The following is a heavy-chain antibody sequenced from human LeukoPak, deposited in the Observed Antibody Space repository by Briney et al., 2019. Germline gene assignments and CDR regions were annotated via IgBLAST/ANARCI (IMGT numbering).Heavy chain of an antibody. CDR2: ISSSSTYI. V-gene: IGHV3-21*01. CDR1: GFTFSSYS. CDR3: ARATPYYYALDV. Sequence: PGRSLRLSCAASGFTFSSYSMNWVRQAPGKGLEWVSSISSSSTYIYYADSVKGRFTISRDNAKNSLYLQMNSLRAEDTAVYYCARATPYYYALDVWGKGTTFTVSS. J-gene: IGHJ6*04.